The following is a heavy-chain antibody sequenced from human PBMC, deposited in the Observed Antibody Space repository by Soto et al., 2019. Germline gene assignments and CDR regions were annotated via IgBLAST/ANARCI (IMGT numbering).Heavy chain of an antibody. V-gene: IGHV1-69*13. Sequence: SVKVSCKASGGTFSSYAISWVRQAPGQGLEWMGGIIPIFGTANYAQKFQGRVTITADESTSTAYMELSSLRSEDTAVYYCARDLRQVPAAPKLYYYYGMDVWGQGTTVTVSS. D-gene: IGHD2-2*01. CDR2: IIPIFGTA. CDR1: GGTFSSYA. J-gene: IGHJ6*02. CDR3: ARDLRQVPAAPKLYYYYGMDV.